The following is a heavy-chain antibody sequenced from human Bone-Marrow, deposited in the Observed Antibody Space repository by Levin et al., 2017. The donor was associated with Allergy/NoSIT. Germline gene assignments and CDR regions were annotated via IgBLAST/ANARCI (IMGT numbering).Heavy chain of an antibody. Sequence: GESLKISCAASGFTFSSYWMSWVRQAPGKGLEWVANIKQDGSEKYYVDSVKGRFTISRDNAKNSLYLQMNSLRAEDTAVYYCARELGAPLASWGQGTLVTVSS. D-gene: IGHD4/OR15-4a*01. CDR3: ARELGAPLAS. J-gene: IGHJ5*02. CDR1: GFTFSSYW. CDR2: IKQDGSEK. V-gene: IGHV3-7*01.